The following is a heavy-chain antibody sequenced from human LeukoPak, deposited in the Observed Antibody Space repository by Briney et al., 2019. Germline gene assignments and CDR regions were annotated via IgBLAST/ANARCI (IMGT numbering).Heavy chain of an antibody. CDR3: ARVGFRVVTAMKAFDI. CDR2: IYYSGST. V-gene: IGHV4-59*01. D-gene: IGHD2-21*02. Sequence: SETLSLTCTVSGGSISSYYWSWIRQPPGKGLEWIGYIYYSGSTNYNPSLKSRVTISVDTSKNQFSLKLSSVTAADTAVYYCARVGFRVVTAMKAFDIWGQGTMVTVSS. CDR1: GGSISSYY. J-gene: IGHJ3*02.